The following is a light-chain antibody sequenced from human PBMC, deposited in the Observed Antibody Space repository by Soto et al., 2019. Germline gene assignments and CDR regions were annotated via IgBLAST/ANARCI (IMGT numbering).Light chain of an antibody. CDR3: SSYAGSTI. CDR1: SSDVGGYDF. Sequence: QSAPTQPPSASGSPGQSVTISCTGTSSDVGGYDFVSWYQQHPGKAPKLVIYEVTRRPSGVPDRFSGSKSGNTASLTVSGLQAEDEAVYYCSSYAGSTIFGGGTKLTVL. V-gene: IGLV2-8*01. CDR2: EVT. J-gene: IGLJ2*01.